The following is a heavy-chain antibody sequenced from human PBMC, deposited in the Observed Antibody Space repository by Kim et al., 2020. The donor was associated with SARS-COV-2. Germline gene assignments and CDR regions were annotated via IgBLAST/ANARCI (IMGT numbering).Heavy chain of an antibody. V-gene: IGHV4-39*01. CDR3: ARSGPNKMYYFDY. Sequence: SETLSLTCTVSGGSISSSSYYWGWIRQPPGKGLEWIGSIYYSGSTYYNPSLKSRVTISVDTSKNQFSLKLSSVTAADTAVYYCARSGPNKMYYFDYWGQGTLVTVSS. CDR2: IYYSGST. J-gene: IGHJ4*02. D-gene: IGHD3-10*01. CDR1: GGSISSSSYY.